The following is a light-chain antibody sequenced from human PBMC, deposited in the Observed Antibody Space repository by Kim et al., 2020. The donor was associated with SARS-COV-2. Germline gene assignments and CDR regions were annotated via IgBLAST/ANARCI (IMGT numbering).Light chain of an antibody. CDR1: SLRLYY. CDR2: GKN. V-gene: IGLV3-19*01. CDR3: NSRDNSGYYVV. J-gene: IGLJ2*01. Sequence: SSELTQDPAVSVALGQTVTITCQGDSLRLYYASWYQQKPGQAPQLVIYGKNSRPSGIPDRFSGSSSGNTASLTITGAQAEDEDDYYCNSRDNSGYYVVFGGGTQLTVL.